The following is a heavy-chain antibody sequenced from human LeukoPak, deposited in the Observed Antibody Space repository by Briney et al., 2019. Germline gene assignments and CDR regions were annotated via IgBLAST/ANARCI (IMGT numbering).Heavy chain of an antibody. J-gene: IGHJ5*02. CDR3: ARASSTSSNWFDP. CDR2: INPNSGGT. CDR1: GYTFTGYY. Sequence: ASVKVSCKASGYTFTGYYMHWVRQAPGQGLEWMEWINPNSGGTNYAQKFQGWVTMTRDTSISTAYMELSRLRSDDTAVYYCARASSTSSNWFDPWGQGTLVTVSS. V-gene: IGHV1-2*04. D-gene: IGHD2-2*01.